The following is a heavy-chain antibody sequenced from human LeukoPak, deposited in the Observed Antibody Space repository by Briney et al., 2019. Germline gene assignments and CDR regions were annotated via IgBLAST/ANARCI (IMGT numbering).Heavy chain of an antibody. CDR1: GGSISSYY. Sequence: SETLSLTCTVSGGSISSYYWSWIRQPPGKGLEWIGYIYYSGSTNYNPSLKSRVTISVDTSKNQFSLKLSYVTAADTAVYYCARDHRYYYYMDVWGKGTTVTVSS. CDR2: IYYSGST. CDR3: ARDHRYYYYMDV. J-gene: IGHJ6*03. V-gene: IGHV4-59*01. D-gene: IGHD1-14*01.